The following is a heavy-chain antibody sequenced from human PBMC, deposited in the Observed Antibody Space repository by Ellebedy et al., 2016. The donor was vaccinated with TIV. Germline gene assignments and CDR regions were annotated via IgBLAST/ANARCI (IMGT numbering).Heavy chain of an antibody. J-gene: IGHJ4*02. D-gene: IGHD2-21*02. CDR1: GFTFSHYA. CDR2: INNTGGNT. Sequence: PGGSLRLSCSASGFTFSHYAMHWVRQAPGKGLEYVSAINNTGGNTYYADSVKGRFTISRDSSKNTLYLQMRSLRPEDTAMYYCVKDRGDIIRDFDYWGQGTLVTVSS. V-gene: IGHV3-64D*06. CDR3: VKDRGDIIRDFDY.